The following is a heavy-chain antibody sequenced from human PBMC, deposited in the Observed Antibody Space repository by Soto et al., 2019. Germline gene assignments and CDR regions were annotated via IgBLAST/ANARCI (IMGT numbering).Heavy chain of an antibody. CDR2: IFSNDEK. V-gene: IGHV2-26*01. D-gene: IGHD6-19*01. CDR1: GFSLSNGKVG. J-gene: IGHJ6*03. Sequence: HVTLKESGPVLVKPTETLTLTCTVSGFSLSNGKVGVSWIRQPPGNALEWLAHIFSNDEKSYRTSLKSRLTIAEDTSKSQVVLTMNNVDPVDTATYYCARILFGRSVAGGYFYMDVWGKGNTVTVSS. CDR3: ARILFGRSVAGGYFYMDV.